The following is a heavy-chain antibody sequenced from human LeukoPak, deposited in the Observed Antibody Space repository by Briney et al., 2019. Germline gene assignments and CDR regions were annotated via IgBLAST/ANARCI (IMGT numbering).Heavy chain of an antibody. J-gene: IGHJ4*02. CDR3: ARVDGYGENYYFDY. D-gene: IGHD4-17*01. CDR1: GFTFSSYS. Sequence: PGGSLRLSCAASGFTFSSYSMNWVRQAPGKGLEWVSSISSSSSYIYYADSVKGRFTISRDNAKNSLYLQMNSLRAEDTAVYYCARVDGYGENYYFDYWGQGTLVTVSS. CDR2: ISSSSSYI. V-gene: IGHV3-21*01.